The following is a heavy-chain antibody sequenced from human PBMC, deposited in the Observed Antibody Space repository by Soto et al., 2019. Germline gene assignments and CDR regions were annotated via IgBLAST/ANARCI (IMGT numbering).Heavy chain of an antibody. V-gene: IGHV3-23*01. CDR2: ISGSDGRT. CDR3: AKVWVDIVVVPAASMDV. Sequence: PGGSLRLSCAASGFTFSTYAMSWVRQAPGKGLEWVSTISGSDGRTYYADSVKGRFTISRDNSKNTLYLQMSSLRAEDTAVYFCAKVWVDIVVVPAASMDVWGQGTTVTVS. CDR1: GFTFSTYA. J-gene: IGHJ6*02. D-gene: IGHD2-2*03.